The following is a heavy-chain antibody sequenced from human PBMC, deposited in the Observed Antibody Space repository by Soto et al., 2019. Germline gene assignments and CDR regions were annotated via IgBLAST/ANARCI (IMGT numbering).Heavy chain of an antibody. Sequence: EVQLLESGGGLVQPGGSLRLSCAASGFIFSNYAMSWVRQAPGKGLEWVSGISSGGGSVYSADSMRDRFFISRDSSKTTVYLQMNGLRPDDTAVYYCASWHEREHAYDVWGRGTTVTVSS. J-gene: IGHJ3*01. D-gene: IGHD1-1*01. V-gene: IGHV3-23*01. CDR3: ASWHEREHAYDV. CDR1: GFIFSNYA. CDR2: ISSGGGSV.